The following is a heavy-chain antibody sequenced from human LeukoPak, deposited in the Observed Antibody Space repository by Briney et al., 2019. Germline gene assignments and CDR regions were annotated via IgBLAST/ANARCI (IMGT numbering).Heavy chain of an antibody. D-gene: IGHD6-13*01. V-gene: IGHV4-30-4*08. CDR3: ARVIYSSSWYGYWFDP. CDR2: IYYSGST. CDR1: GGSISSGDYY. J-gene: IGHJ5*02. Sequence: PSQTLSLTCTVSGGSISSGDYYWSWIRQPPGKGLEWIGYIYYSGSTYYNPSLKSRVTISVDTSKNQFSLKLSSVTAADTAVYYCARVIYSSSWYGYWFDPWGQGTLDTVSS.